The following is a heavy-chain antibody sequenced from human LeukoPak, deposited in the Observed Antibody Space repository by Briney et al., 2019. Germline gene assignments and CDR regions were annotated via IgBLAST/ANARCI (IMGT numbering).Heavy chain of an antibody. CDR3: ARSNYYYGMDV. V-gene: IGHV4-34*01. J-gene: IGHJ6*02. Sequence: PSETLSLTCAVYGGSFSGYYWSWIRQPPGKGLEWIGEINHSGSTNYNPSLKSRVTISVDTSKNQFSLKLSSVTAADTAVYYCARSNYYYGMDVWGQGTTVTVSS. CDR2: INHSGST. CDR1: GGSFSGYY.